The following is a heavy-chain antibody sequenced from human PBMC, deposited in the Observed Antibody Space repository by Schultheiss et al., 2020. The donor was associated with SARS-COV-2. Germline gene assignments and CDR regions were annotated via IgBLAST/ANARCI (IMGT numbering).Heavy chain of an antibody. V-gene: IGHV4-39*07. Sequence: SETLSLTCTVSGGSISSGGYYWGWIRQPPGKGLEWIGSIYYSGSTYYNPSLKSRVTISVDTSKNQFSLKLSSVTAADTAVYYCARGGYGSGSYSPGAFDIWGQGTMVTVSS. CDR3: ARGGYGSGSYSPGAFDI. CDR2: IYYSGST. J-gene: IGHJ3*02. D-gene: IGHD1-26*01. CDR1: GGSISSGGYY.